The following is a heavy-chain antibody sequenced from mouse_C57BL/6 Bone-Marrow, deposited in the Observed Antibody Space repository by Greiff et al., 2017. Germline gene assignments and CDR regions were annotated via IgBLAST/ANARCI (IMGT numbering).Heavy chain of an antibody. CDR2: IYTRSGNT. V-gene: IGHV1-81*01. CDR3: ARVLDYYGSSYPCAY. D-gene: IGHD1-1*01. Sequence: QVQLKQSGAELARPGASVKLSCKASGYTFTSYGIRWVKQRTGQGLAWIGEIYTRSGNTYYNEKFQGKATLTADKSYSTAYMELRSLKTEDSAVYFCARVLDYYGSSYPCAYWGQGTLVTVSA. J-gene: IGHJ3*01. CDR1: GYTFTSYG.